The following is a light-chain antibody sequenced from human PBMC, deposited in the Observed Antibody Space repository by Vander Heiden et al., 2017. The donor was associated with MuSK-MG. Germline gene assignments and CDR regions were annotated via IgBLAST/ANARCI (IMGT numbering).Light chain of an antibody. CDR2: DFS. CDR1: SNAVGGYDY. Sequence: QSALTQPASVSGSPGQSLTITCTGTSNAVGGYDYVSWYQQHPCNVPTLRIYDFSNRPAGSSDRFSGSKSGNTASMTISGLQAEEEADDYCSSYASTGNNSIRVFGGGTKLTVL. J-gene: IGLJ3*02. V-gene: IGLV2-14*03. CDR3: SSYASTGNNSIRV.